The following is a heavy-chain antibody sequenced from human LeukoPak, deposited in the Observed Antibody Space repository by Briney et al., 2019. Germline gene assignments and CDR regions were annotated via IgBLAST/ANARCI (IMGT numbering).Heavy chain of an antibody. Sequence: LSGGSLRLSRSASGFTFSTYAMHWVRQAPGKGLEYVSATSSNGGGTYYADSVKGRFTISRDNSKNTLFLQMSSLRAEDTAVYYCVKEQTFFGVVMDIWGQGTMVTVSS. D-gene: IGHD3-3*01. CDR1: GFTFSTYA. V-gene: IGHV3-64D*09. CDR3: VKEQTFFGVVMDI. CDR2: TSSNGGGT. J-gene: IGHJ3*02.